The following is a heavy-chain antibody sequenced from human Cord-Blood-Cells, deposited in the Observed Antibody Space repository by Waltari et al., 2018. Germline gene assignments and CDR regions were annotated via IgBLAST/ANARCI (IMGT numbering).Heavy chain of an antibody. J-gene: IGHJ3*02. V-gene: IGHV4-38-2*01. Sequence: QVQLQESGPGLVKPSETLSLTCAVSGYSISSGYYWGWIRQPPGKGLEWIGSIYHSGSTYYNPSLKSRVTISVDTSKNQFSLKLSSVTAADTAVYYCARINSSSSDDAFDIWGQGTMVTVSS. CDR3: ARINSSSSDDAFDI. CDR2: IYHSGST. D-gene: IGHD6-6*01. CDR1: GYSISSGYY.